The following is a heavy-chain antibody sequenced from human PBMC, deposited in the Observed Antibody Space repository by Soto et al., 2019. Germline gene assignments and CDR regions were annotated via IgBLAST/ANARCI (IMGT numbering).Heavy chain of an antibody. CDR3: AKDAFSSGYPPYYFDY. CDR1: GFTFSSYA. Sequence: EVQLLESGGGLVQPGGSLRLSCAASGFTFSSYAMSWVRQAPGKGLEWVSAISGSGGSTYYADSVKGRFTISRDNSKNTLYLQMNSLRAEDTAVYYCAKDAFSSGYPPYYFDYWGQGTLVTVSS. CDR2: ISGSGGST. J-gene: IGHJ4*02. D-gene: IGHD3-22*01. V-gene: IGHV3-23*01.